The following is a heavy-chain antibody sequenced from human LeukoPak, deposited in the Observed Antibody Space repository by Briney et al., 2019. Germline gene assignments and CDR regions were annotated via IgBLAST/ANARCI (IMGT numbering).Heavy chain of an antibody. CDR2: IYYSGST. D-gene: IGHD6-13*01. Sequence: SETLSLTCTVSGGSISSGGYCWRWIRQHPGKGLEWIGYIYYSGSTYYNPSLKSRVTISVDTSKNQFSLKLSSVTAADTAVYYCARDFSPLSSSLGYWGQGTLVTVSS. CDR3: ARDFSPLSSSLGY. V-gene: IGHV4-31*03. J-gene: IGHJ4*02. CDR1: GGSISSGGYC.